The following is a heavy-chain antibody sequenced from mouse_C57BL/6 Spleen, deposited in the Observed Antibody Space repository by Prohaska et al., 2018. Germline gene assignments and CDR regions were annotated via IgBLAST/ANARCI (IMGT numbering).Heavy chain of an antibody. CDR2: INPNNGGT. J-gene: IGHJ4*01. Sequence: HGKSLEWIGDINPNNGGTIYNQKFKGKATLTVDKSSSTAYMELRSLTSEDTAVYYCTRRGYYYGSSPCAMDYWGQGTSVTVSS. V-gene: IGHV1-18*01. CDR3: TRRGYYYGSSPCAMDY. D-gene: IGHD1-1*01.